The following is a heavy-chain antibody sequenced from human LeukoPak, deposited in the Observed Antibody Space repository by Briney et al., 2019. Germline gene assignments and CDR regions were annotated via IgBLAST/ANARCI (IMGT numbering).Heavy chain of an antibody. CDR3: ARAREGTAVRGLYYYGMDV. Sequence: SVKVSCKASGGTFSSYAISWVRQAPGQGLEWMGRIIPILGIANYAQKFQGRVTITADKSTSTAYMELSSLRSEDTAVYYCARAREGTAVRGLYYYGMDVWGQGTTVTVSS. J-gene: IGHJ6*02. CDR1: GGTFSSYA. D-gene: IGHD6-19*01. V-gene: IGHV1-69*04. CDR2: IIPILGIA.